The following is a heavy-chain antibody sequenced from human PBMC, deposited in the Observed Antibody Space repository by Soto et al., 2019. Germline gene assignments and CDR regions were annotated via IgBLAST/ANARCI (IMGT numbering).Heavy chain of an antibody. Sequence: PGESLKISCKGSGYRFTTYWIAWVRQMSGKGLEWMGIIYPDDSDTRYSPSFQGQVTISADKSISTAYLQWSSLKASDTAMYYCARRRGSSSPYGMDVWGQGTTVTVSS. CDR2: IYPDDSDT. CDR3: ARRRGSSSPYGMDV. CDR1: GYRFTTYW. D-gene: IGHD6-6*01. J-gene: IGHJ6*02. V-gene: IGHV5-51*01.